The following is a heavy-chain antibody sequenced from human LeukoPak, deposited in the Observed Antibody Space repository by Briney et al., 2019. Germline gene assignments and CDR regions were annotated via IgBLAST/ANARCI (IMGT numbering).Heavy chain of an antibody. V-gene: IGHV1-69*04. CDR3: ARDPSGGNSEDY. CDR2: IIPILGIA. CDR1: GGTFSNYA. D-gene: IGHD4-23*01. J-gene: IGHJ4*02. Sequence: ASVKVSCKASGGTFSNYAISWVRQAPGQGLEWMGRIIPILGIANYAQKFQGRVTITADKSTSTAYMELSSLRSEDTAVYYCARDPSGGNSEDYWGQGTLVTVSS.